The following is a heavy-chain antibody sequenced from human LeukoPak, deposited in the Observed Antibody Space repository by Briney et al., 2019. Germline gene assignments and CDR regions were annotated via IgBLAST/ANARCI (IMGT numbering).Heavy chain of an antibody. CDR1: GYTLTELS. D-gene: IGHD2-2*01. Sequence: GASVKVSCKASGYTLTELSMHWVRQAPGKGLEWMGGFDPEDGETIYAQKFQGRVTMTEDTSTDTAYMELSSLRSEDTAVYYCATPAATENWFDPWGQGTLVTVSS. CDR3: ATPAATENWFDP. V-gene: IGHV1-24*01. CDR2: FDPEDGET. J-gene: IGHJ5*02.